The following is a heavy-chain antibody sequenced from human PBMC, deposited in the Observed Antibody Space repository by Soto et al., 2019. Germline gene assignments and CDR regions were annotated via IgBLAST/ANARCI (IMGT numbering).Heavy chain of an antibody. CDR3: ARAVSSGYCSGGSCGWIDP. V-gene: IGHV3-13*01. D-gene: IGHD2-15*01. CDR2: TGTAGDT. Sequence: EVQLVESGGGLVQPGGSLRLSCAASGFTFSRYDMYWVRQATGKGLLEWVAGTGTAGDTYYAGSVKGRFTVSREDAKNSFYLQMNSLRAEDTAVYYCARAVSSGYCSGGSCGWIDPWGQGTLVTVSS. CDR1: GFTFSRYD. J-gene: IGHJ5*02.